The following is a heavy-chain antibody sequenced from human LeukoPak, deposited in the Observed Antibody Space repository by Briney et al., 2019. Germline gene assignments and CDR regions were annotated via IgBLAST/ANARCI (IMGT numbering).Heavy chain of an antibody. V-gene: IGHV4-34*01. D-gene: IGHD6-6*01. CDR2: INHSGST. CDR3: ARVSGSSAPDY. Sequence: SETLSLTCAVYGGSFSGYYWSWIRQPPGKGLEGIGEINHSGSTNYNPSHKSRVTISVDTSKNQFSLKLSSVTAADTAVYYCARVSGSSAPDYWGQGTLVTVFS. CDR1: GGSFSGYY. J-gene: IGHJ4*02.